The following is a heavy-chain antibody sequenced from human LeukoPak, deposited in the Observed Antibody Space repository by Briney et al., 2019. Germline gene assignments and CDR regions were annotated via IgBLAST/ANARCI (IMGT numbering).Heavy chain of an antibody. V-gene: IGHV4-39*07. Sequence: PSETLSLTCTVSGGSISSGSYYWGWIRQPPGKGLEWIGSIYHSGSTYYNPSLKSRVTISVDTSKNQFSLKLSSVTAADTAVYYCARDGWELLLGWFDPWGQGTLVTVSS. D-gene: IGHD1-26*01. CDR2: IYHSGST. J-gene: IGHJ5*02. CDR3: ARDGWELLLGWFDP. CDR1: GGSISSGSYY.